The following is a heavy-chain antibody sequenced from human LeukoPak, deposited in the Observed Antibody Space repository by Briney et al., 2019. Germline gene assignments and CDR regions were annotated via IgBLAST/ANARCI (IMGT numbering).Heavy chain of an antibody. Sequence: GGSLRLSCAASGFTFSDYYMSWIRQAPGKGLEWVSYISSSGSTIYYADSVKGRFTISRDNAKNSLYLQMNSLRAEDTAVYYCAREIRIYGHLKYCSGGSCYTGIDYWGQGTLVTVSS. D-gene: IGHD2-15*01. V-gene: IGHV3-11*01. CDR2: ISSSGSTI. CDR3: AREIRIYGHLKYCSGGSCYTGIDY. CDR1: GFTFSDYY. J-gene: IGHJ4*02.